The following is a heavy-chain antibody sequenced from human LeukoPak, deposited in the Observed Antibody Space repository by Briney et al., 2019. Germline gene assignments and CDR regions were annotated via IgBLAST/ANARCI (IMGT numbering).Heavy chain of an antibody. CDR1: GFTFSSYA. CDR2: ISGSGGST. J-gene: IGHJ3*02. Sequence: PGGTLRLSCAASGFTFSSYAMSWVRQAPGKGLEWVSAISGSGGSTYYADSVKGRFTISRDNSKNTLYLQMNSLRAEDTAVYYCAKDGAKVTAIRDAFDIWGQGTMVTVSS. D-gene: IGHD2-21*02. CDR3: AKDGAKVTAIRDAFDI. V-gene: IGHV3-23*01.